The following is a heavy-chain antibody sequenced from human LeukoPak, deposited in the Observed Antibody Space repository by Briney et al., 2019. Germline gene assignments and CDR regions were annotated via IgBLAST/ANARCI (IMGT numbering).Heavy chain of an antibody. V-gene: IGHV1-8*02. CDR3: ARGAVVDSSGYYYFDY. CDR1: GYTFTSYD. J-gene: IGHJ4*02. D-gene: IGHD3-22*01. CDR2: MNPNSGNT. Sequence: GASVKVSCKASGYTFTSYDINWVRQATGQGLEWMGWMNPNSGNTGYAQKFQGRVTMTRNTSISTAYMELSSLRSEDTAVYYCARGAVVDSSGYYYFDYWGQGTLVTVSS.